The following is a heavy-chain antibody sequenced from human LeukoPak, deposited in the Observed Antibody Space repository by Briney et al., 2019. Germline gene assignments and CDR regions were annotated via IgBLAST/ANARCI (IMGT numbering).Heavy chain of an antibody. CDR3: AKDRTADTAIIAIFSYFDY. CDR1: GFTFDDYG. J-gene: IGHJ4*02. V-gene: IGHV3-9*01. D-gene: IGHD5-18*01. CDR2: IGWNSGST. Sequence: EPGRSLRLSCAASGFTFDDYGMHWVRQAPGKGLEWVSGIGWNSGSTYYADSVKGRFTISRDNSKNTLYLQMNSLRAEDTAVYYCAKDRTADTAIIAIFSYFDYWGQGTLVTVSS.